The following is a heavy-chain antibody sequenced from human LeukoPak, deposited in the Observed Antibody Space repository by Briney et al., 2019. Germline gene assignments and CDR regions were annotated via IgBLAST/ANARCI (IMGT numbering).Heavy chain of an antibody. CDR1: GYSFTSYW. CDR3: AGTYGSGSYYYHYFDY. Sequence: GESLKISCQGSGYSFTSYWIGWVRQLPGKGLEWMGIIYPGDSDTRYSPSFQGQVTISADKSISTAYLQWSSLKASDTAMYYCAGTYGSGSYYYHYFDYWGQGTLVTVSS. J-gene: IGHJ4*02. D-gene: IGHD3-10*01. CDR2: IYPGDSDT. V-gene: IGHV5-51*01.